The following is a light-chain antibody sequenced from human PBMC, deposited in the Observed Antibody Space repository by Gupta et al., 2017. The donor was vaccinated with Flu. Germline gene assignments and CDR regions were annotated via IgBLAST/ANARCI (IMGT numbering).Light chain of an antibody. CDR2: LNSDGSH. J-gene: IGLJ3*02. V-gene: IGLV4-69*01. CDR1: SGHSSYA. Sequence: VKLTCTLSSGHSSYAIAWHQQQPEKGPRYLMKLNSDGSHSKGDGIPDRFSGSSSGAERYLTISSLQSEDEADYYCQTWGTGMVFGGGTKLTVL. CDR3: QTWGTGMV.